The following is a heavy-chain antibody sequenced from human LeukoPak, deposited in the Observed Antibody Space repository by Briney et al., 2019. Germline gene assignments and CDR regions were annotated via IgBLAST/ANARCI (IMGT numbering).Heavy chain of an antibody. CDR1: GGSFSGYY. CDR3: ARGGWAVAGFDY. V-gene: IGHV4-34*01. CDR2: INHSGST. D-gene: IGHD6-19*01. J-gene: IGHJ4*02. Sequence: SETLSLTCAVYGGSFSGYYWSWIRQPPGKGLEWIGEINHSGSTNYNPFLKSRVTISVDTSKNQFSLKLSSVTAADTAVYYCARGGWAVAGFDYWGQGTLVTVSS.